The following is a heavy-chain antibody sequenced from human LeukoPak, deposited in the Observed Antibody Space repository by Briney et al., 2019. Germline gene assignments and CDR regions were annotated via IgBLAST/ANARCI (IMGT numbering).Heavy chain of an antibody. Sequence: PGGSLRLSCAASGFTFSSYEMNWVRQAPGKGLEWVSYISSSGSTIYYADSVKGRFTISRDNAKNSLYLQMNSLRAEDTAVYYCAKDSGSYSNYYYYMDVWGKGTTVTISS. CDR2: ISSSGSTI. V-gene: IGHV3-48*03. D-gene: IGHD3-10*01. J-gene: IGHJ6*03. CDR3: AKDSGSYSNYYYYMDV. CDR1: GFTFSSYE.